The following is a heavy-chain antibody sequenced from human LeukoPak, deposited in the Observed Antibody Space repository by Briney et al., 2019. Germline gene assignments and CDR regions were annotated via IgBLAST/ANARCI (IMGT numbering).Heavy chain of an antibody. V-gene: IGHV3-48*01. J-gene: IGHJ4*02. Sequence: GGSLRLSCAASGFTFSSYSMNWVRQAPGKGLEWVSYISSSSSTIYYADSVKGRFTISRDNAKNSLYPQMNSLRAEDTAVYYCARDMGYYYDSSGYSGYWGQGTLVTVSS. D-gene: IGHD3-22*01. CDR2: ISSSSSTI. CDR3: ARDMGYYYDSSGYSGY. CDR1: GFTFSSYS.